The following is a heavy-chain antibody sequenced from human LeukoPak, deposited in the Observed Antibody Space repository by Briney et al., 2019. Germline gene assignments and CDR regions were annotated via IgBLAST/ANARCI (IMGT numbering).Heavy chain of an antibody. CDR1: GFTFSSYA. CDR3: VKGIAVAGTFDFDY. V-gene: IGHV3-23*01. D-gene: IGHD6-19*01. CDR2: ISGSGGST. Sequence: PGGSLRLSCAASGFTFSSYAMSWVRQAPGKGLEWVSAISGSGGSTYYADSVKGRFTISRDNSKNTLYLQMNSLRAEDTAVYYCVKGIAVAGTFDFDYWGQGTLVTVSS. J-gene: IGHJ4*02.